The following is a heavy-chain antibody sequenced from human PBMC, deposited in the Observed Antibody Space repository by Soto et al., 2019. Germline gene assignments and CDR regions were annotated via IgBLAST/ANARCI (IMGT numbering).Heavy chain of an antibody. Sequence: GASVKVSCKASGNTFTSYDINWVRQATGQGLEYLGWMNPNSGNTAYVQKFQGRVTMTWDTSITTAYMELSGLRSEDTAVYFCARGVKYGAYSRWFDPWGQGTLVTVSS. CDR1: GNTFTSYD. CDR2: MNPNSGNT. J-gene: IGHJ5*02. CDR3: ARGVKYGAYSRWFDP. D-gene: IGHD4-17*01. V-gene: IGHV1-8*01.